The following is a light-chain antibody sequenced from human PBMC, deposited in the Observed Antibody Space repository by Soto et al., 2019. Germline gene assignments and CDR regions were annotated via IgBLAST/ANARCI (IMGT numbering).Light chain of an antibody. Sequence: QSVLTQPHSASGTPGQSVTLSCSGSRSNIGSSYVDWYQQVPGSAPRLLIDNTNQRPSGVPDRFSGSKSGTSASLVISGLRSEDEADYYCSSWDDSLKFGGGTKLTVL. CDR2: NTN. J-gene: IGLJ2*01. V-gene: IGLV1-47*02. CDR1: RSNIGSSY. CDR3: SSWDDSLK.